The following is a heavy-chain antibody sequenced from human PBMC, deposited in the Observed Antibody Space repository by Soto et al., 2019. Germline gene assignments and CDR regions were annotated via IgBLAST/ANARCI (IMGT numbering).Heavy chain of an antibody. D-gene: IGHD3-3*01. J-gene: IGHJ6*02. CDR3: ARKEMGYPYYDFWSGYPGSMDV. Sequence: LSCAASGFTFSSYSMNWVRQAPGKGLEWVSYISSSSTIYYADSVKGRFTISRDNAKNSLYLQMNSLRDEDTAVYYCARKEMGYPYYDFWSGYPGSMDVWGQGTTVTVSS. CDR1: GFTFSSYS. V-gene: IGHV3-48*02. CDR2: ISSSSTI.